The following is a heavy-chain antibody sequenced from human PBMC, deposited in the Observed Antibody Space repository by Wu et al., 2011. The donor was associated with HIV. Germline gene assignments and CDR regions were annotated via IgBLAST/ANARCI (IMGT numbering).Heavy chain of an antibody. CDR1: LHLNQLW. CDR3: ARDDRDLVTRSAYFQY. CDR2: ISAYNADT. Sequence: PGAVSDGLLQGFWLHLNQLWHQLGATGPGQGPEWMGWISAYNADTNYAQKFQGRVTMTADTSTSTVYMELRSLTSDDTAVYYCARDDRDLVTRSAYFQYWGQGTLVTVSS. V-gene: IGHV1-18*01. J-gene: IGHJ1*01. D-gene: IGHD3-9*01.